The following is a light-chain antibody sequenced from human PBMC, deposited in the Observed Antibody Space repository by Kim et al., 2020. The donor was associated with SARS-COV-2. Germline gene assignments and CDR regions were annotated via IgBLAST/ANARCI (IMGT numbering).Light chain of an antibody. CDR1: SSDVGVYNY. V-gene: IGLV2-11*01. CDR3: CSYAGSSAV. Sequence: PGQSVTIPCTGTSSDVGVYNYVSWYQQHPGKAPKLLIYDVSKRPSGVPDRFSGSKSGNTASLTISGLQAEDEADYYCCSYAGSSAVFGGGTQLTVL. J-gene: IGLJ2*01. CDR2: DVS.